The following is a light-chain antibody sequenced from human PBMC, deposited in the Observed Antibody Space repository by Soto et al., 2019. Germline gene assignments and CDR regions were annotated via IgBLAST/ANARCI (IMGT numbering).Light chain of an antibody. Sequence: DIQMTQSPSSLSASVGDRVTITCRASQSVSDYLNWYQKKPGKPPKLLFFGASSLQSGVASRFSGSGSGTDFNLTISSLQPEDFATYYCQQSYSAFYTFGQGTKLEIK. CDR3: QQSYSAFYT. V-gene: IGKV1-39*01. CDR2: GAS. CDR1: QSVSDY. J-gene: IGKJ2*01.